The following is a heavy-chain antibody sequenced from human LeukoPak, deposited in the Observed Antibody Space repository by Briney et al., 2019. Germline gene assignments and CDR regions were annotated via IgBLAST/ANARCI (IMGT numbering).Heavy chain of an antibody. CDR2: FDPEDGET. J-gene: IGHJ6*03. CDR1: GYTLTELS. CDR3: ATVDYGDYYYYMDV. Sequence: GASVKVSCKVSGYTLTELSMHWVRQAPGKGLEWMGGFDPEDGETIYAQKFQGRVTMTEDTSTDTAYMELSSLRSEDTAVCYCATVDYGDYYYYMDVWGKGTTVTVSS. V-gene: IGHV1-24*01. D-gene: IGHD4-17*01.